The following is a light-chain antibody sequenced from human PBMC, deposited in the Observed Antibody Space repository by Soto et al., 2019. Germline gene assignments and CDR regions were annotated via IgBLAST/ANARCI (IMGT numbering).Light chain of an antibody. J-gene: IGKJ5*01. Sequence: DIQLTQSPSFLSAPVGDRVTIPCRASQAIYTDLAWDQQKTGKAPKLLIYAASLLQSGVPSRFSGSGSGTEFTRAITSLQPEDFASSYWHQHNGFPFICGQRTVLEIK. CDR1: QAIYTD. CDR3: HQHNGFPFI. V-gene: IGKV1-9*01. CDR2: AAS.